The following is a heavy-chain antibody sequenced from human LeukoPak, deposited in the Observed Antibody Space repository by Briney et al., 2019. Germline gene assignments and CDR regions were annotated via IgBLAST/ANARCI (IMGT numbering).Heavy chain of an antibody. CDR1: GFTFSSYA. Sequence: PGGSLRLSCVASGFTFSSYAMHWVRQAPGKGLEWVAVISYDGSNKYYADSVKGRFTISRDNSKDTLYLQMNSLRAEDTAVYYCARAFDYDFWSGYLSDYYMDVWGKGTTVTVSS. V-gene: IGHV3-30*04. D-gene: IGHD3-3*01. CDR3: ARAFDYDFWSGYLSDYYMDV. J-gene: IGHJ6*03. CDR2: ISYDGSNK.